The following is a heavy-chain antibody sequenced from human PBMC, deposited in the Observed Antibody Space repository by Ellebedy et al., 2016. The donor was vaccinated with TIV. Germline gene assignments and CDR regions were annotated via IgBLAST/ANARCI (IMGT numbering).Heavy chain of an antibody. Sequence: GESLKISCAASGFTFDDYSMHWVRQAPGKGLEWVSLISWDSGTTYYADSVRGRFTISRDNSKSSLYLQMNSLRTEDTALYYCAKGFGSSWFPLDYWGQGTLVTVSS. J-gene: IGHJ4*02. CDR3: AKGFGSSWFPLDY. CDR2: ISWDSGTT. D-gene: IGHD6-13*01. CDR1: GFTFDDYS. V-gene: IGHV3-43*01.